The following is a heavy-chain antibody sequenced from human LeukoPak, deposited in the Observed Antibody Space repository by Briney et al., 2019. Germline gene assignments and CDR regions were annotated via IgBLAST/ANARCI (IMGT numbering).Heavy chain of an antibody. CDR2: ISSSSSTI. CDR3: ARGPYGSSWIINWFDP. D-gene: IGHD6-13*01. V-gene: IGHV3-48*02. J-gene: IGHJ5*02. CDR1: GFTFSSYS. Sequence: GGSLRLSCAASGFTFSSYSMNWVRQAPGKGLEWVSYISSSSSTIYYADSVQGRFTISRDNAKNSLYLQMNSLRDEDTAVYYCARGPYGSSWIINWFDPWGQGTLVTVSS.